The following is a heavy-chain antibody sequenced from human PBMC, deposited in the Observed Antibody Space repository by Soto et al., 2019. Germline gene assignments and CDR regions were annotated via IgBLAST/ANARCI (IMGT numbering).Heavy chain of an antibody. CDR1: GFTLSTFG. J-gene: IGHJ4*02. V-gene: IGHV3-21*01. CDR2: ITSSSSYI. Sequence: PGGSLRLSCAASGFTLSTFGIHWVRQAPGKGLEWVASITSSSSYIYYEDSLKGRFTISRDNAKNSLFLQLDSLRAEDTAVYFCVRARSTDSRPDYWGRGTLVTVSS. D-gene: IGHD3-22*01. CDR3: VRARSTDSRPDY.